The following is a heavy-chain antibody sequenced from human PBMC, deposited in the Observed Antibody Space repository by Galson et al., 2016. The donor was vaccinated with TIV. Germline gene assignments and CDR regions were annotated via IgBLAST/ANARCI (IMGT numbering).Heavy chain of an antibody. Sequence: SVMVSCKASGGTFSYYALSWVRQAPGQGLEWMGRIVPFFRTTNYAQNFQGRVTITADESTSTAYMELNSLRSEDTAVYYCASEHEGDSWSGSYRVGYYNFMDVWGKGTTVTVSS. CDR3: ASEHEGDSWSGSYRVGYYNFMDV. J-gene: IGHJ6*03. CDR2: IVPFFRTT. CDR1: GGTFSYYA. D-gene: IGHD3-3*01. V-gene: IGHV1-69*13.